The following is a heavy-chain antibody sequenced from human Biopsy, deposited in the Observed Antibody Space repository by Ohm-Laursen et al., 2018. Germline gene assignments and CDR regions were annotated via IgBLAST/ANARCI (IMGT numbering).Heavy chain of an antibody. CDR2: ISWQSATR. CDR3: VKDKDFRDAFDI. CDR1: GFSFEDYG. Sequence: SLRLSCAASGFSFEDYGMHWVRQAPGKGLEWVSSISWQSATRNYADSVKGRFSISRDNAKKSLYLEVDSLRDEDPALYYCVKDKDFRDAFDIWGQGTMVTASS. V-gene: IGHV3-9*01. D-gene: IGHD3-3*01. J-gene: IGHJ3*02.